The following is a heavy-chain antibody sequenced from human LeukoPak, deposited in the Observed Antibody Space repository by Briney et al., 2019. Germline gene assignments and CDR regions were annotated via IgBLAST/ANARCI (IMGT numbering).Heavy chain of an antibody. CDR2: ISSSSSTI. CDR1: GFTFSSYS. D-gene: IGHD3-10*01. J-gene: IGHJ5*02. CDR3: ARDTDSSGSSP. V-gene: IGHV3-48*04. Sequence: GGSLGLSCAAFGFTFSSYSMNWVRQAPGKGLEWVSYISSSSSTIYYADSVKGRFTISRDNAKNSLYLQMNSLRAEDTAVYYCARDTDSSGSSPWGQGTLVTVSS.